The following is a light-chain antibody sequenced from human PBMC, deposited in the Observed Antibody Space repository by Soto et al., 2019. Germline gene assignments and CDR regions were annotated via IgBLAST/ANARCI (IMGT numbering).Light chain of an antibody. CDR3: QQYGNSPLT. Sequence: EIVLTQSPGTLSLSPGERATLSCRASQSVSSSYLAWYQQGPGQAPRLLIYGASNRVTGIPDRFSGSGSGTDFTLTISRLEPEDFAVYFCQQYGNSPLTFGGGTKVDIK. CDR1: QSVSSSY. J-gene: IGKJ4*01. V-gene: IGKV3-20*01. CDR2: GAS.